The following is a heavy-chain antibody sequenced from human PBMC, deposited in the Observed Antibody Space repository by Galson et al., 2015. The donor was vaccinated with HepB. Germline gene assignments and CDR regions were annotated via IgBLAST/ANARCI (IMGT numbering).Heavy chain of an antibody. Sequence: SVKVSCKASGYTFTSYGISWVRQAPGQGLEWMGWINPNSGGTNYAQKFQGRVTMTRDTSISTAYMELSRLRSDDTAVYYCARDAEYSFDYWGQGTLVTVSS. CDR2: INPNSGGT. V-gene: IGHV1-2*02. J-gene: IGHJ4*02. CDR1: GYTFTSYG. D-gene: IGHD2/OR15-2a*01. CDR3: ARDAEYSFDY.